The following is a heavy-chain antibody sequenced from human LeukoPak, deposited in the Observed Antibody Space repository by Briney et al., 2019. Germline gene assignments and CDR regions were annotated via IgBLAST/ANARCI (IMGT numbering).Heavy chain of an antibody. J-gene: IGHJ4*02. CDR1: GFTFNNYA. CDR2: ILSNSAAI. V-gene: IGHV3-9*01. D-gene: IGHD3-16*01. Sequence: PGGSLRLSCATSGFTFNNYALHWVRQAPGKGLEWVSGILSNSAAIGYGDSVKGRFTISRDAATNSLYLQMNSLKIEDTALYYCIADTAGDLAFWGQGTLVTVSS. CDR3: IADTAGDLAF.